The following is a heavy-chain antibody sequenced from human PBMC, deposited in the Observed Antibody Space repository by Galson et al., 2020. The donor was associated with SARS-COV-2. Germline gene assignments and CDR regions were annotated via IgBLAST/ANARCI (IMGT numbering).Heavy chain of an antibody. D-gene: IGHD2-2*01. V-gene: IGHV3-15*01. Sequence: GESLRLSCAVSHYTFSSTWMSWVRQAPGTGLEWVGRIKSNTDGGTTDYAAPIKGRFTISRDYSSNTVFLQMNSLKTEDTAVYYCTTELYCSSATCANEFNSWGQGTRVTV. J-gene: IGHJ3*01. CDR2: IKSNTDGGTT. CDR1: HYTFSSTW. CDR3: TTELYCSSATCANEFNS.